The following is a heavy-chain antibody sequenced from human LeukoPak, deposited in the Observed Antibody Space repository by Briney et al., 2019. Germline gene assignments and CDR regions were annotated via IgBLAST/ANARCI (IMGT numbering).Heavy chain of an antibody. Sequence: GASVKVSCKASGYIFTSYGISWVRQAPGQGLEWMGWISAYNGNTNYAQKLQGRVTMTTDTSTSTAYMELRSLRSDDTAVYYCAREVSTAGPYYYYYYYMDVWGKGTTVTVSS. V-gene: IGHV1-18*01. D-gene: IGHD6-13*01. CDR1: GYIFTSYG. CDR2: ISAYNGNT. CDR3: AREVSTAGPYYYYYYYMDV. J-gene: IGHJ6*03.